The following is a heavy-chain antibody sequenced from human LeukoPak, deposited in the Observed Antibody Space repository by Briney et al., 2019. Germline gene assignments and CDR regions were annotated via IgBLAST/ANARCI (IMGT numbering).Heavy chain of an antibody. CDR1: GGSISSGGYY. CDR3: ARLIPAAMRGGWFDP. Sequence: PSETLSLTCTVSGGSISSGGYYWSWIRQHPGKGLEWIGYIYYSGSTYYNPSLKSRVTISVDTSKNQFSLKLSSVTAADTAVYYCARLIPAAMRGGWFDPWGQGTLITVSS. V-gene: IGHV4-31*03. J-gene: IGHJ5*02. CDR2: IYYSGST. D-gene: IGHD2-2*01.